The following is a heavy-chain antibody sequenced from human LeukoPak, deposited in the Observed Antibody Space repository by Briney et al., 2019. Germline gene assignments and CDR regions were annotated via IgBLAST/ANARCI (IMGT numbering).Heavy chain of an antibody. V-gene: IGHV3-48*01. CDR3: ARVHRPGLHPPLDAFDI. J-gene: IGHJ3*02. Sequence: GSLRLSCAASGFTFSSYSMNWVRQAPGKGLEWVSYISSSSSTIYYADSVKGRFTISRDNAKNSLYLQMNSLRAEDTAVYYCARVHRPGLHPPLDAFDIWGQGTMVTVSS. CDR2: ISSSSSTI. CDR1: GFTFSSYS. D-gene: IGHD6-6*01.